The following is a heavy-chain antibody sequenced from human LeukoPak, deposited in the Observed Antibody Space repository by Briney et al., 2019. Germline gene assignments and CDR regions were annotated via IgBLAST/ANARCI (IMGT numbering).Heavy chain of an antibody. Sequence: ASVKVSCKVSGYTFTDYYMHWVRQAPGQGLEWMGWINPDNGITNYVQKLQGRVTMTRDTSISTAYMELSGLRSDDTAVYYCSRGRVVVPATRIPPLDYWGQGTLVSVSS. D-gene: IGHD2-21*02. V-gene: IGHV1-2*02. CDR3: SRGRVVVPATRIPPLDY. J-gene: IGHJ4*02. CDR2: INPDNGIT. CDR1: GYTFTDYY.